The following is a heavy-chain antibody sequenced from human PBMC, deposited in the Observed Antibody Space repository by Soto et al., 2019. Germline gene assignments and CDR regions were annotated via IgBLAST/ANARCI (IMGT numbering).Heavy chain of an antibody. CDR2: IYYSGIS. Sequence: RSLTCTVSGGSTSSGGFYWSWIRQHPGKGLEWIGYIYYSGISYYNPSLKSRVSISLDTSRNQFSMTLNSVTAADTAVYYCATNGYTYGMDVWGQRATVTVSS. CDR3: ATNGYTYGMDV. D-gene: IGHD5-18*01. J-gene: IGHJ6*02. CDR1: GGSTSSGGFY. V-gene: IGHV4-31*03.